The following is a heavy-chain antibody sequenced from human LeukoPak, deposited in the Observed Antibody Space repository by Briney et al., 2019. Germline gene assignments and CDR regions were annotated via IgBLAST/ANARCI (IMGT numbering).Heavy chain of an antibody. CDR3: ARLLLTTLPFDY. V-gene: IGHV4-34*01. Sequence: PSETLSLTCAVYGGSFSGYYWSWIRQPPGKGLEWIGEINHSGSTNYNPSLKSRVTISVDTSKNQFSLKLSSVTAADTAVYYCARLLLTTLPFDYWGQGTLVTASS. CDR2: INHSGST. J-gene: IGHJ4*02. CDR1: GGSFSGYY. D-gene: IGHD4-4*01.